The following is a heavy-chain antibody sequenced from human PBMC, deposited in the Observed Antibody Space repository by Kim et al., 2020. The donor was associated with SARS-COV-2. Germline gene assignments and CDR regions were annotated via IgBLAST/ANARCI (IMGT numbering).Heavy chain of an antibody. Sequence: YYDPAPMSRVTLSNDTSKNQFSLQLRSVTAADTAVYYCARADYPSNWFDPWGQGTLVTVSS. D-gene: IGHD3-10*01. CDR3: ARADYPSNWFDP. V-gene: IGHV4-30-2*04. J-gene: IGHJ5*02.